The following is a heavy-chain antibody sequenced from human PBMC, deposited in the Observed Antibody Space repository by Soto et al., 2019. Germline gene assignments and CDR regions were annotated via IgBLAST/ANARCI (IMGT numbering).Heavy chain of an antibody. D-gene: IGHD5-18*01. J-gene: IGHJ4*02. CDR2: ISYDGSNK. CDR3: AKTLGPRRNIGYSSPVY. Sequence: PGGSLRLSCAASGFTFSSYWMHWVRQAPGKGLVWVAVISYDGSNKYYADSVKGRFTISRDNSKNTLYLQMNSLRAEDTAVYYCAKTLGPRRNIGYSSPVYWGQGTLVTVSS. V-gene: IGHV3-30*18. CDR1: GFTFSSYW.